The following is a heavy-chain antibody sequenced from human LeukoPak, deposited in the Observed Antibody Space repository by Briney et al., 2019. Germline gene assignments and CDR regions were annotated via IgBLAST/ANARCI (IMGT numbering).Heavy chain of an antibody. CDR1: GGSFSGYY. CDR2: INHSGST. CDR3: ARGTGTYYYDSSGYYYSY. Sequence: SETLSLTCAVYGGSFSGYYWSWIRQPPGKGLEWIGEINHSGSTNYNPSLKSRVTISVDTSKNQFSLKLSSVTATDTAVYCGARGTGTYYYDSSGYYYSYWGQGTLVTVSS. V-gene: IGHV4-34*01. J-gene: IGHJ4*02. D-gene: IGHD3-22*01.